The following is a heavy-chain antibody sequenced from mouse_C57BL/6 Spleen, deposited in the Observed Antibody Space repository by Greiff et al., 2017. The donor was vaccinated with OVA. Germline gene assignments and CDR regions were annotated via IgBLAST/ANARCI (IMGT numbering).Heavy chain of an antibody. V-gene: IGHV1-82*01. Sequence: QVQLKESGPELVKPGASVKISCKASGYAFSSSWMNWVKQRPGKGLEWIGRIYPGDGDTNYNGKFKGKATLTADKSSSTDYMQLSSLTSEDSAVYVCARGEGDYGSSSWFAYWGQGTLVTVSA. D-gene: IGHD1-1*01. J-gene: IGHJ3*01. CDR1: GYAFSSSW. CDR3: ARGEGDYGSSSWFAY. CDR2: IYPGDGDT.